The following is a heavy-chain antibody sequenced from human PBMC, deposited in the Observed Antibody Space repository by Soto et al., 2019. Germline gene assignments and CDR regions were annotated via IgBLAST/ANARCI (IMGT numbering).Heavy chain of an antibody. CDR3: ARDFCSSTSCYAPIDY. Sequence: SVKVSCKASGGTFSSYTISWVRQAPGQGLEWMGRIIPILGTANYAQKFQGRVTITADKSTSTAYMELSSLRSEDTAVYYCARDFCSSTSCYAPIDYWGQGTLVTVSS. J-gene: IGHJ4*02. CDR2: IIPILGTA. V-gene: IGHV1-69*08. D-gene: IGHD2-2*01. CDR1: GGTFSSYT.